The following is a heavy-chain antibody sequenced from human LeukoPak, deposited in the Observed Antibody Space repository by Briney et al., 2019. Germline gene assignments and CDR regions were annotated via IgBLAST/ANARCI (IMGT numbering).Heavy chain of an antibody. D-gene: IGHD1-26*01. V-gene: IGHV1-18*01. J-gene: IGHJ5*02. CDR1: GYTFTSYG. CDR3: AIVFLGAKVRDWFDP. Sequence: ASVKVSCKASGYTFTSYGISWVRQAPGQGLEWMGWISAYNGNTNYAQKLQGRVPMTTDTSTSTAYMELRSLRSDDTAVYYCAIVFLGAKVRDWFDPWGQGTLVTVSA. CDR2: ISAYNGNT.